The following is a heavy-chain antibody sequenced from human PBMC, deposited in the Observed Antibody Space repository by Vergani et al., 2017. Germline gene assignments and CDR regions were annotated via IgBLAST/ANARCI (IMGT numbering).Heavy chain of an antibody. CDR1: GYTFSTYG. J-gene: IGHJ6*02. V-gene: IGHV1-18*01. CDR3: ARDRGYCSGGSCYSGYYYYYGMDV. CDR2: ISAYNGNT. Sequence: QVQLVQSGAEVKKPGASVKVSCKASGYTFSTYGISWVRQAPGQGLEWMGWISAYNGNTNYPEKFQGRLTMTTDTSTRTAYMELSSLRSEDTAVYYCARDRGYCSGGSCYSGYYYYYGMDVWGQGTTVTVSS. D-gene: IGHD2-15*01.